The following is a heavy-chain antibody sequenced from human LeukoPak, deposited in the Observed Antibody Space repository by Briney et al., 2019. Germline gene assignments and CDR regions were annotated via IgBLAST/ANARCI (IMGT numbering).Heavy chain of an antibody. CDR2: INSDGSST. V-gene: IGHV3-74*01. CDR1: GFTFSSYW. Sequence: PGGSLRLSWAASGFTFSSYWMHWVRQAPGKGLVWVSRINSDGSSTSYADSVKGRFTISRDNAKNTLYLQMNSLRAEDTAVYYCARESSVGANKAFDYWGQGTLVTVSS. CDR3: ARESSVGANKAFDY. D-gene: IGHD1-26*01. J-gene: IGHJ4*02.